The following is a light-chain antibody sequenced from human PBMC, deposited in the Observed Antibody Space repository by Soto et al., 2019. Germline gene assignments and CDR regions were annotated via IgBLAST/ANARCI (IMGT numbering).Light chain of an antibody. Sequence: EIVLTQSPATLSLSPGERATLSCRASQNISSYLAWYRQKPGQAPRLLIYDASNRATGIPARFSGSGSGTDFTLTIRSLEPEDFAFYYCRQRSNWPITFGPGTRLEIK. CDR2: DAS. CDR1: QNISSY. J-gene: IGKJ5*01. CDR3: RQRSNWPIT. V-gene: IGKV3-11*01.